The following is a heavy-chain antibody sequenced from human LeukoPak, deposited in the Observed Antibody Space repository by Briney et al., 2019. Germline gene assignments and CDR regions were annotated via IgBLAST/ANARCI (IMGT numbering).Heavy chain of an antibody. J-gene: IGHJ4*02. CDR2: ISSGGHST. V-gene: IGHV3-23*01. Sequence: GGSLRLSCAGSGFTFTSYAMTWVRQAPGKGLEWVSVISSGGHSTYYADSVKGRFTISRDNSKNTLYLQMNSLRAEDTAVYYCAKDLAEYSSSWYELYYWGQGTLVTVSS. CDR3: AKDLAEYSSSWYELYY. CDR1: GFTFTSYA. D-gene: IGHD6-13*01.